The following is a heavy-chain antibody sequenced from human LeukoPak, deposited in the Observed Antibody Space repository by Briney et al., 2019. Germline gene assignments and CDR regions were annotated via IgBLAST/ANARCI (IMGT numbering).Heavy chain of an antibody. D-gene: IGHD3-10*01. CDR1: GFTFSSYW. CDR3: TRGYRSGTNYE. CDR2: IKQDGSEK. Sequence: GSLRLSCAASGFTFSSYWMSWVRQAPGKGLEWVANIKQDGSEKYYVDSVKGRFTISRDNAKNSLFLQMNSLRAEDTAVYYCTRGYRSGTNYEWGRGTLVTVSS. J-gene: IGHJ1*01. V-gene: IGHV3-7*04.